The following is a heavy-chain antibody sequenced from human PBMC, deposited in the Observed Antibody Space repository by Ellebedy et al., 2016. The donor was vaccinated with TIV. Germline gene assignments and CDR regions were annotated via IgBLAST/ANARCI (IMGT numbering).Heavy chain of an antibody. CDR2: IYYSGTT. D-gene: IGHD1-26*01. CDR3: ARVRSHYVEALDF. Sequence: SETLSLXCTVSGGSISSGDYYWSWIRQPPGKGLEWIGYIYYSGTTYYNPSLRSRITISVDTSRNQFSLKLSSVTPEDTAVYYCARVRSHYVEALDFWGHGTMVTVSS. V-gene: IGHV4-30-4*01. J-gene: IGHJ3*01. CDR1: GGSISSGDYY.